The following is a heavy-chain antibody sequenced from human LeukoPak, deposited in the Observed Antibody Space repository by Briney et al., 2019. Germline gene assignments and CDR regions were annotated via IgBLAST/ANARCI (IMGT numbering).Heavy chain of an antibody. J-gene: IGHJ4*02. D-gene: IGHD7-27*01. CDR3: ARDLNWGFDY. CDR1: GFTFSSYS. CDR2: ISRSSSII. V-gene: IGHV3-48*02. Sequence: GGSLRLSCAASGFTFSSYSTNWVRQAPGKGLEWVSYISRSSSIIKYADSVKGRFTISRDNAKNSLYLQMNSLRDEDTAVYYCARDLNWGFDYWGQGTLVTVSS.